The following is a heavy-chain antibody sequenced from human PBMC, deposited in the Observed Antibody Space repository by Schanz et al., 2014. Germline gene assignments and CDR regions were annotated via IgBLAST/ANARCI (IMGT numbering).Heavy chain of an antibody. J-gene: IGHJ5*01. CDR1: GFTVNNYA. V-gene: IGHV3-23*01. CDR3: SKDKQGSRSDDS. CDR2: ITTGGNT. Sequence: EVQLLESGGRLVQPGGSLRLSCTVSGFTVNNYAMNWVRQAPGKGLEWVSSITTGGNTYYRDSVKGRFIVSRDNSKNTLYLEMNRLRVDDTAVYYCSKDKQGSRSDDSWGQGTLVTVSS. D-gene: IGHD2-15*01.